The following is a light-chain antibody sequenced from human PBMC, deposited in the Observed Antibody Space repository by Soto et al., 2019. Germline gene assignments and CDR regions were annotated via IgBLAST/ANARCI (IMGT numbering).Light chain of an antibody. CDR2: DAS. CDR1: QRVSSS. Sequence: EIVMTQSPATLSVSPGERATLSCRASQRVSSSLAWYQQKPGQAPRRLIYDASTRATGIPARFSGGESGTEFTLTIRGLQSEHFAVYYCQQYNNWTRTFGQGTKVNIK. J-gene: IGKJ1*01. V-gene: IGKV3-15*01. CDR3: QQYNNWTRT.